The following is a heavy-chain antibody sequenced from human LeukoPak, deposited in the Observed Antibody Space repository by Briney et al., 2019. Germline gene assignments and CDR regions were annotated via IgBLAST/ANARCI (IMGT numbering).Heavy chain of an antibody. CDR2: ISSGSSSI. J-gene: IGHJ4*02. CDR1: GFSFSSYT. V-gene: IGHV3-21*01. Sequence: GGSLRLSCAASGFSFSSYTMAWVRQGPGKGLDWVSSISSGSSSIYYADSVKGRFTISRDNAKNSLYLQMNSLRAEDTALYYCARGKMSTVMYDYWGQGTLVTVSS. CDR3: ARGKMSTVMYDY. D-gene: IGHD4-11*01.